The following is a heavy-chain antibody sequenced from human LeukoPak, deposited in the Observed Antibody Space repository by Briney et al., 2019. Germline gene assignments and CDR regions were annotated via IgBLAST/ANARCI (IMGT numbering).Heavy chain of an antibody. CDR3: ARGDCSGGSCYSYYFDY. CDR1: GYSISSGSY. Sequence: SETLSLTCIVSGYSISSGSYWGWIRQPPGKGLEWIGSIYHIGSTYYNPSLESRVIISVDTSKNQFSLRVSSVTAADTAVYYCARGDCSGGSCYSYYFDYWGQGTLVTVSS. CDR2: IYHIGST. D-gene: IGHD2-15*01. J-gene: IGHJ4*02. V-gene: IGHV4-38-2*02.